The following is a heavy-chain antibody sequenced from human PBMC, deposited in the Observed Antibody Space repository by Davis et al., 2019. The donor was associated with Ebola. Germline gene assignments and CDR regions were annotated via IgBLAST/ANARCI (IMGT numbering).Heavy chain of an antibody. CDR2: TYYKSKWYN. Sequence: HSQTLSLTCAISGDTVSSGAWNWIRQSPSRGLAWLGRTYYKSKWYNDYAVSVKSRITINPDTSKNQFSLQLNSVTPEDTALYYCARGWLRGGMDVWGEGTTVTV. CDR3: ARGWLRGGMDV. J-gene: IGHJ6*02. CDR1: GDTVSSGA. D-gene: IGHD5-18*01. V-gene: IGHV6-1*01.